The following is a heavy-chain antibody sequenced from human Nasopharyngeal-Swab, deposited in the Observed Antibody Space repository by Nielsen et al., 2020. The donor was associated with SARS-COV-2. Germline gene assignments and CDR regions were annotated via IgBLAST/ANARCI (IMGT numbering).Heavy chain of an antibody. CDR2: FYSNGNT. D-gene: IGHD2-21*01. CDR1: GGSISSGDYY. CDR3: ARAVAGGGDDS. J-gene: IGHJ4*02. V-gene: IGHV4-61*02. Sequence: SETLSLTCTVPGGSISSGDYYWSWIRQPAGKGLEWIGRFYSNGNTNYNPSLKSRVTISRDTSKNQFSLQLSSVTAADTAVYYCARAVAGGGDDSWGQGTLVTVSS.